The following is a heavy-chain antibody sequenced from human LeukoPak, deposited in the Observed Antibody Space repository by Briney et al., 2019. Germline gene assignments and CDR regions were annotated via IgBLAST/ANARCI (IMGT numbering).Heavy chain of an antibody. Sequence: SETLSLTCTVSGGSISSGDYYWSWIRQPPGKGLEWIGYIYYSGSTYYNPSLKSRVTISVDTSKNQFSLKLSSVTAADTAVYYXXXXPYRTYYYYYYGMDVWGQGTTVTVSS. CDR1: GGSISSGDYY. CDR2: IYYSGST. V-gene: IGHV4-30-4*01. J-gene: IGHJ6*02. CDR3: XXXPYRTYYYYYYGMDV. D-gene: IGHD1/OR15-1a*01.